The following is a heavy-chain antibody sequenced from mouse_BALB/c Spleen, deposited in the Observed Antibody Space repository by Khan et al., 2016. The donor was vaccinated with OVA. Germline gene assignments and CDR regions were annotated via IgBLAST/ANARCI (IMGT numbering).Heavy chain of an antibody. D-gene: IGHD2-2*01. J-gene: IGHJ3*01. CDR1: GYIFSSYW. CDR3: AGGGYGGFSF. Sequence: QVQLKEPGADLMKPGASVKISCKAIGYIFSSYWTEWVKQRHGHGLEWVGDILPSSLSINYNEKFKKNATFIADTPSNTAYMQPSSLTFEDSAVSHCAGGGYGGFSFWGQVALVTVSA. CDR2: ILPSSLSI. V-gene: IGHV1-9*01.